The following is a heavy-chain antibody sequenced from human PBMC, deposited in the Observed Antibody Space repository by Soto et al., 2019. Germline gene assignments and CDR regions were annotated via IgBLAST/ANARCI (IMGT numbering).Heavy chain of an antibody. CDR2: IIPILGIA. CDR3: ARGYRTTVTTDDY. D-gene: IGHD4-17*01. Sequence: SVKVSCKASGGTFSSYTISWVRQAPGQGLEWMGRIIPILGIANYAQKFQGRVTITADKSTSTAYMELSSLRSEDTAVNYCARGYRTTVTTDDYWGQGTLVTVSS. V-gene: IGHV1-69*02. CDR1: GGTFSSYT. J-gene: IGHJ4*02.